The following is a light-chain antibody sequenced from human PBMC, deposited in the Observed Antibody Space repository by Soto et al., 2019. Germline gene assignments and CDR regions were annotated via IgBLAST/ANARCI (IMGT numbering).Light chain of an antibody. V-gene: IGLV4-69*01. Sequence: QSVLTQSPSASASLGASVKLTCTLISGHSSYAIAWHQQQPEKGPRYLMKLNSDGSHSKGDGIPDRFSGSSSGAERYLTISSLQSEDEADYYCQTWGTGIVVFGGGTKLNVL. CDR1: SGHSSYA. CDR2: LNSDGSH. CDR3: QTWGTGIVV. J-gene: IGLJ2*01.